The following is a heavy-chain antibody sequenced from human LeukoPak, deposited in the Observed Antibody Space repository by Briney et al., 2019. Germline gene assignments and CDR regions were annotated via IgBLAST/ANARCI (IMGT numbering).Heavy chain of an antibody. Sequence: GGSLRLSCAASGFTFSSYGMHWVRQAPGKGLEWVAFMRYDGSSKYYADSVKGRFTISRDNSKNTLHLQMNSLRTEDTAVYYCAKDPTGYYYDSSGYYSGCWGQGTLVTVSS. V-gene: IGHV3-30*02. CDR1: GFTFSSYG. CDR3: AKDPTGYYYDSSGYYSGC. D-gene: IGHD3-22*01. CDR2: MRYDGSSK. J-gene: IGHJ4*02.